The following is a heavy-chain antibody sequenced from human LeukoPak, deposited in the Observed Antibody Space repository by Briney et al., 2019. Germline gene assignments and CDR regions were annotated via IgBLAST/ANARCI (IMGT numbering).Heavy chain of an antibody. J-gene: IGHJ4*02. CDR1: GYSFSNYW. CDR2: IYAGDSGT. V-gene: IGHV5-51*01. Sequence: GESLKISCKGSGYSFSNYWIGWVRQMPGKGLEWMGIIYAGDSGTRYSPSFQGQVTISVDKSITTAYLQWSSLKASDTAMFYCARRAGYNSGPFDYWGQGTLVTVSS. D-gene: IGHD6-19*01. CDR3: ARRAGYNSGPFDY.